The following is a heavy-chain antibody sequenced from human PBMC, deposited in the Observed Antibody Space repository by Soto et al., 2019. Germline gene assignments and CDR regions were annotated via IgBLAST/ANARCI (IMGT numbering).Heavy chain of an antibody. Sequence: VASVKVSCKASGYTFTNYDINWVRQATGQGLEWMGWVNPNSGNTAYAQKFQGRVTMTRNTSISTVYMELSSLRSEDTAMYYCARVRSSGYDFGYWGQGTLVTVSS. J-gene: IGHJ4*02. CDR1: GYTFTNYD. CDR2: VNPNSGNT. V-gene: IGHV1-8*01. CDR3: ARVRSSGYDFGY. D-gene: IGHD5-12*01.